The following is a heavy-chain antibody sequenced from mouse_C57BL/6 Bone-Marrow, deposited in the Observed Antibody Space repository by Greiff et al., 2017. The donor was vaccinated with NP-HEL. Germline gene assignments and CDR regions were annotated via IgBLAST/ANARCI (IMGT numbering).Heavy chain of an antibody. J-gene: IGHJ4*01. CDR3: AREGRREYDAMDY. V-gene: IGHV1-9*01. D-gene: IGHD1-2*01. Sequence: QVQLQQSGAELMKPGASVKLSCKATGYTFTGYWIEWVKQRPGHGLEWIGEILPGSGSTNYNEKFKGKATFTADTSSNTAYLQLSSLHTEDSAIXCCAREGRREYDAMDYWGQGTSVTVSS. CDR1: GYTFTGYW. CDR2: ILPGSGST.